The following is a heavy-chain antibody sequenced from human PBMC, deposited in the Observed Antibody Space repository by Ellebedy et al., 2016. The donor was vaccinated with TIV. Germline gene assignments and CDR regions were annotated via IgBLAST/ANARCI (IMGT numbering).Heavy chain of an antibody. V-gene: IGHV3-23*01. CDR1: GFTFTSYA. CDR2: ISGSGGGT. CDR3: AKGANYYDSSIDF. Sequence: GGSLRLSCAASGFTFTSYAMSWVRQAPGKGLEWVSAISGSGGGTYYADSVKGRFTISRDNSKKTLYLQMNSLRAEDTAVYYCAKGANYYDSSIDFWGQGTLVTVSS. J-gene: IGHJ4*02. D-gene: IGHD3-22*01.